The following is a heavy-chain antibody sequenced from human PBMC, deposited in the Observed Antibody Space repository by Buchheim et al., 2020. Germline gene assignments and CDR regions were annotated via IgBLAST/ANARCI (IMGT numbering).Heavy chain of an antibody. D-gene: IGHD6-19*01. CDR2: INGDAT. V-gene: IGHV3-23*04. Sequence: DVQLVESGGGLVQPEGSLRLFCAASGFSLTTYGMSWVRQAPGKGLEWVSAINGDATYYADSVKGRFTTSIYRSQNTVYLQVNSLRADDTAVYYCGKESLSRGWYTIEHWGQGTL. CDR3: GKESLSRGWYTIEH. J-gene: IGHJ4*02. CDR1: GFSLTTYG.